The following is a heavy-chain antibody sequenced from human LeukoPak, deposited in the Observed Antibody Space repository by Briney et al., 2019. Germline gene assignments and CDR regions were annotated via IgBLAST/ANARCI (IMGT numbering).Heavy chain of an antibody. CDR2: ITPHSGGT. J-gene: IGHJ4*02. D-gene: IGHD2-15*01. CDR3: ARGRGGGYFDF. Sequence: ASVKVSCKASGYTFTTYNIHWVRQAPGQGLEWMGWITPHSGGTNYAQKFQGRVTMTRDTSISTAYMELSRLRSDDTAAYSCARGRGGGYFDFWGQETLVTVSS. V-gene: IGHV1-2*02. CDR1: GYTFTTYN.